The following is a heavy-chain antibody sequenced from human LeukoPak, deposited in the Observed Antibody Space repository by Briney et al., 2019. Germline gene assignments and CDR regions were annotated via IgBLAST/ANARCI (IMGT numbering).Heavy chain of an antibody. Sequence: ASVKVSCKASGYTFTPNAIHWMRQAPGQRLEWLGWIIAGNGDTKYSQNFQGRLTFTRDTSASTAYMELSSLRSEDTAVYYCAIARVPVPAQLNWFDPWGQGTLVTVSS. CDR3: AIARVPVPAQLNWFDP. J-gene: IGHJ5*02. V-gene: IGHV1-3*01. CDR1: GYTFTPNA. D-gene: IGHD2-2*01. CDR2: IIAGNGDT.